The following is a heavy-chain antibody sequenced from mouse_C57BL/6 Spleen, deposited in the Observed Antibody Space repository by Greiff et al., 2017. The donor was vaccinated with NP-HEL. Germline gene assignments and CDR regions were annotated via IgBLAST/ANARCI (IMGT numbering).Heavy chain of an antibody. D-gene: IGHD1-1*01. J-gene: IGHJ2*01. V-gene: IGHV1-82*01. Sequence: VKLVESGPELVKPGASVKISCKASGYAFSSSWMNWVKQRPGKGLEWIGRIYPGDGDTNYNGKFKGKATLTADKSSSTAYMQLSSLTSEDSAVYFCAREGAYYYGSSPYYFDYWGQGTTLTVSA. CDR2: IYPGDGDT. CDR1: GYAFSSSW. CDR3: AREGAYYYGSSPYYFDY.